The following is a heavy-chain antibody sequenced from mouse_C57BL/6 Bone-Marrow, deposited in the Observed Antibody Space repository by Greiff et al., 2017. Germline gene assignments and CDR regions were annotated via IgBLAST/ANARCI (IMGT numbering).Heavy chain of an antibody. D-gene: IGHD2-3*01. V-gene: IGHV1-55*01. Sequence: VQLQQPGAELVKPGASVKMSCTASGYTFTGYWINWVKQRPGQGLEWIGDIYPGSGSTTYNEKFKSKGTLTVDTSYSTAYMQLSSLTSEDSAVYHCSRLWLLGFEYWGQGTTLTVSP. J-gene: IGHJ2*01. CDR3: SRLWLLGFEY. CDR2: IYPGSGST. CDR1: GYTFTGYW.